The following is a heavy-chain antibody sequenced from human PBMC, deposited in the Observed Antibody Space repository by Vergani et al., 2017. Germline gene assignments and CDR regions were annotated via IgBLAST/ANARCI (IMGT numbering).Heavy chain of an antibody. Sequence: EVQLVESGGGLVQPGRSLRLSCAASGFTFDDYAMHWVRQAPGKGLEWVSGISWNSGSIGYADSVKSRFTISRDNAKNSLYLQMNSLRAEDTALYYCAKDITAGRPEGDAFDIWGQGTMVTVSS. CDR2: ISWNSGSI. D-gene: IGHD6-13*01. CDR1: GFTFDDYA. V-gene: IGHV3-9*01. J-gene: IGHJ3*02. CDR3: AKDITAGRPEGDAFDI.